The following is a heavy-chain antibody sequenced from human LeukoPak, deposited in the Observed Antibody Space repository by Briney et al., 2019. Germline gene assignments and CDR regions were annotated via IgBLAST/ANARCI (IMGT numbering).Heavy chain of an antibody. CDR3: ARQRDYYDSSGYRGIDY. CDR2: IYPGDSDT. V-gene: IGHV5-51*01. D-gene: IGHD3-22*01. J-gene: IGHJ4*02. Sequence: GGSLKISCKGSGYSFTSYWIGWVRQMPGKGLEWMGIIYPGDSDTRYSPSFQGQVTISADKSISTAYLQWSSLKASDTAMYYCARQRDYYDSSGYRGIDYWGQGTLVTVSS. CDR1: GYSFTSYW.